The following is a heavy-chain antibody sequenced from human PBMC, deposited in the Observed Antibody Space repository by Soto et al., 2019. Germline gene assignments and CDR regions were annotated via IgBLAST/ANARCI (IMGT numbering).Heavy chain of an antibody. J-gene: IGHJ6*02. D-gene: IGHD6-13*01. CDR3: ARDGIAAAGPDYYYYGMDV. Sequence: GGSLRLSCAASGFTFSSYAMHWVRQAPGKGLEWVAVISYDGSNKYYADSVKGRFTISRDNSKNTLYLQMNSLRAEDTAVYYCARDGIAAAGPDYYYYGMDVWGQGTTVTVSS. V-gene: IGHV3-30-3*01. CDR1: GFTFSSYA. CDR2: ISYDGSNK.